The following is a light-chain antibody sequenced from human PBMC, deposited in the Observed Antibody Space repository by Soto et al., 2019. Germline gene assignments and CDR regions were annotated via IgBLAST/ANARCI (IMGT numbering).Light chain of an antibody. CDR3: QPYGSSPRT. Sequence: EIGLTQSPGTLSWSAGGRGALSCRASQSVGSHLAWYQQKPGQAPRLLIYDTSNRATGVPVRFSGSGSETDFTLTIPSLEPDDFAVYYCQPYGSSPRTFGQRTKV. V-gene: IGKV3-11*01. J-gene: IGKJ1*01. CDR1: QSVGSH. CDR2: DTS.